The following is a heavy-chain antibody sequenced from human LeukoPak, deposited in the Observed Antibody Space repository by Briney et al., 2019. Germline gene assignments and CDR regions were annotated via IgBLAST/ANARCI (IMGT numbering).Heavy chain of an antibody. CDR1: GYTFTIYY. D-gene: IGHD3-10*01. V-gene: IGHV1-46*01. CDR2: INLSGGST. Sequence: GSSVTVTFKASGYTFTIYYMHWVRQPPGQGLEWMGIINLSGGSTSYAQKFQGRVTMTRDPSTSRVYMELSSLRSEDTAVYYCAREGRVRGVIQPQSFDYWGQGTLVTVSS. CDR3: AREGRVRGVIQPQSFDY. J-gene: IGHJ4*02.